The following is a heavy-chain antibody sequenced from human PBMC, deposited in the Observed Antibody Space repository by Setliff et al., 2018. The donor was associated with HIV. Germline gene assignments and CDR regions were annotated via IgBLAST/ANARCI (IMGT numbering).Heavy chain of an antibody. CDR3: ARGNYYYYYYMDV. D-gene: IGHD1-1*01. J-gene: IGHJ6*03. V-gene: IGHV4-61*09. CDR1: GGSISSGSYY. CDR2: IYTSGST. Sequence: PSETLSLTCTVSGGSISSGSYYWSRIRQPAGKGLEWIGHIYTSGSTNYNPSLKSRVTISVDTSKNQFSLKLSSVTAADTAVYYCARGNYYYYYYMDVWGKGTTVTVSS.